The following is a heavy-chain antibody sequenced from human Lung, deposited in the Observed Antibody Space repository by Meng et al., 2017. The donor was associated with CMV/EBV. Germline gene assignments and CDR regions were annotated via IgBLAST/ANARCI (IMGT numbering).Heavy chain of an antibody. Sequence: GESXKISCVASGFIFSYNWMSWVRQAPGKGLQWVASINPDGSTIHYVDSVKGRFTIPRDNSKNSLDLQVNSVTAEETAIYFCAKLLGTVTTDDYWGLGTLVTVSS. V-gene: IGHV3-7*01. CDR1: GFIFSYNW. D-gene: IGHD4-17*01. CDR2: INPDGSTI. J-gene: IGHJ4*01. CDR3: AKLLGTVTTDDY.